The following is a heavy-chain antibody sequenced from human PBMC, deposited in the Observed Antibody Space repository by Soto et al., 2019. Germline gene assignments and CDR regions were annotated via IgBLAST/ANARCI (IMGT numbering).Heavy chain of an antibody. CDR1: GFDFSSYG. J-gene: IGHJ5*02. V-gene: IGHV3-33*08. CDR2: IWYDGSNK. D-gene: IGHD2-2*01. Sequence: GGSQRLPYAASGFDFSSYGIHWVRQAPGKGLEWVAVIWYDGSNKYYADSVKGRFTISRDNSKNTLYLQMNSLRAEDTAVYYCARDRNVVVPAAFIGWFDPWGQGTLVTVFS. CDR3: ARDRNVVVPAAFIGWFDP.